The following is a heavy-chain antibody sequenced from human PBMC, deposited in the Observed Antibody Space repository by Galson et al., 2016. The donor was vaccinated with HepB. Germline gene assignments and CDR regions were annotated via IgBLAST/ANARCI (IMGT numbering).Heavy chain of an antibody. CDR1: GFTVSNNY. D-gene: IGHD2-2*01. J-gene: IGHJ4*02. Sequence: SLRLSCAASGFTVSNNYMSWVRQAPGKGLERASVIYSGGNTFYADSVKGRFTISRDTSKNTLYLQMNSLRAGDTAVYYCATSPSRGYWGQGTLVTVSS. CDR3: ATSPSRGY. V-gene: IGHV3-66*01. CDR2: IYSGGNT.